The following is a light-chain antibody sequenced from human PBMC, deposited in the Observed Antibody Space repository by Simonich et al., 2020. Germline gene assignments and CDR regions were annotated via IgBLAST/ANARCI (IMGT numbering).Light chain of an antibody. CDR3: QQYYSYPST. Sequence: IRMTQSPSSLSASTVYRVTITCRASQVISSYLAWYQQKPGKAPKILIYAAFTLQSGVPSRFSGSGSGTDFTLTISCLQSEDFATYYCQQYYSYPSTFGPGTKVDIK. CDR2: AAF. V-gene: IGKV1-8*01. CDR1: QVISSY. J-gene: IGKJ3*01.